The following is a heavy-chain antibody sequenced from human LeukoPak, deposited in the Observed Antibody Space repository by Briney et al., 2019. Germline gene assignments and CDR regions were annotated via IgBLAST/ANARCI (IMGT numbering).Heavy chain of an antibody. CDR2: ISSSSSYI. Sequence: PGGSLRLSRAASGFTFSSYSMNWVRQAPGKGLEWVSSISSSSSYIYYADSVKGRFTISRDNAKNTLYLQMNSLRAEDTAVYYCAKEGFYCSGGSCYPDYWGQGTLVTVSS. CDR1: GFTFSSYS. V-gene: IGHV3-21*04. D-gene: IGHD2-15*01. CDR3: AKEGFYCSGGSCYPDY. J-gene: IGHJ4*02.